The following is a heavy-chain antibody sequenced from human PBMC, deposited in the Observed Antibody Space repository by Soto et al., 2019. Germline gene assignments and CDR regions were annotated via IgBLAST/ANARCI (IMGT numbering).Heavy chain of an antibody. J-gene: IGHJ5*02. CDR1: GFTFSTYW. Sequence: EVQLVESGGGLVQPGGSMSLSCAASGFTFSTYWMHWVRQVPGKGLVWVARINSDGSTTSYADYVKGRFTISRDNAKNTLFLQMNSLRAEDTAVYYCAGGVATLLAWGQGPLVTVSS. CDR2: INSDGSTT. CDR3: AGGVATLLA. V-gene: IGHV3-74*01. D-gene: IGHD5-12*01.